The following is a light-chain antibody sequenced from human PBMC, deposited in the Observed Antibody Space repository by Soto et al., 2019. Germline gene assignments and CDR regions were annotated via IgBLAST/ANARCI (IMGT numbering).Light chain of an antibody. CDR1: QSVSSK. Sequence: MKKTQASLSVSPGERATLSCRASQSVSSKLAWYQQKPGQAPRLLIYGASTRATGIPARFSGSGSGTDFTLTISRLEPEDFAVYYCQQYCSSSCTFGQGTKVDNK. CDR3: QQYCSSSCT. V-gene: IGKV3-15*01. CDR2: GAS. J-gene: IGKJ1*01.